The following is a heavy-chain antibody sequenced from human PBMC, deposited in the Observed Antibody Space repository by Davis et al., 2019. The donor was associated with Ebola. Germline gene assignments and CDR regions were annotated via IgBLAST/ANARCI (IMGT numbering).Heavy chain of an antibody. D-gene: IGHD3-16*02. CDR2: IYSGGST. V-gene: IGHV3-53*01. CDR3: ARLSSGDNGMDV. CDR1: GFTVSSNY. J-gene: IGHJ6*02. Sequence: GESLKISCAASGFTVSSNYMSWVRQAPGKGLEWVSVIYSGGSTYYADSVKGRFTISRDNSKNTLYLQMNSLRAEDTAVYYCARLSSGDNGMDVWGQGTTVTVSS.